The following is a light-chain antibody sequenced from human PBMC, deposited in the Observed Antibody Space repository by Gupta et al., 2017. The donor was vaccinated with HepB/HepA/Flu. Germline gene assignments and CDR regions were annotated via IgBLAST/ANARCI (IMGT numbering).Light chain of an antibody. CDR3: QQYGSSPLT. J-gene: IGKJ3*01. CDR1: QSVSSSY. Sequence: IVLTKSPATLSLSPGERATFTCRARQSVSSSYFAWYQQKPGQSPRLLIYVASSRATGIPDRFSGSGSGTDFTLTISRREPEDFGVYYCQQYGSSPLTFGPGTKVDIK. V-gene: IGKV3-20*01. CDR2: VAS.